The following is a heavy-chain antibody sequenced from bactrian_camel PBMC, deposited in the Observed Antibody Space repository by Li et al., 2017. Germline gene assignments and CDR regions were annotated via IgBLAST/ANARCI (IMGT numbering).Heavy chain of an antibody. CDR2: IEIDGTT. V-gene: IGHV3S53*01. J-gene: IGHJ4*01. Sequence: HVQLVESGGGSVQAGGSLRLSCAASRYMYDNGCMGWFRQAPGKEREGVAAIEIDGTTRYADSVKGRFTINKDNAKNTLYLQMNSLKPEDTAMYYCKAVAFGAQWCDGGWGQGTQVTVS. D-gene: IGHD4*01. CDR3: KAVAFGAQWCDGG. CDR1: RYMYDNGC.